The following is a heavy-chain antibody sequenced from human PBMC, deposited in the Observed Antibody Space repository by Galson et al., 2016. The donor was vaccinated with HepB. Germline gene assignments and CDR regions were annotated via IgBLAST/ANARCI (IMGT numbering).Heavy chain of an antibody. CDR2: INSRSSSI. CDR1: GFTFSRNS. J-gene: IGHJ4*02. CDR3: AKGRWDFDS. Sequence: SLRLSCAASGFTFSRNSMNWVRQAPGKGLEWVSYINSRSSSIYYADSVKGRFTISRDNAQNSLYLQMHSLRGEDTAVYYCAKGRWDFDSWGQGTLVTVSS. V-gene: IGHV3-48*01. D-gene: IGHD5-24*01.